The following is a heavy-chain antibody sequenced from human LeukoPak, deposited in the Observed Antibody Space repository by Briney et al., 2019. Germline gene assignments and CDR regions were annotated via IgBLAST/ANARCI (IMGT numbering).Heavy chain of an antibody. CDR1: GGSISSGSYY. J-gene: IGHJ6*03. CDR3: ARITDYSDYYYYPMDV. D-gene: IGHD4-11*01. Sequence: PSQTLSLTCTVSGGSISSGSYYWSWIRQPAGKGLEWIGRIYTSGSTNYNPSLKSRVTISVDTSRNQFSLKLSSVTAADTAVYYCARITDYSDYYYYPMDVWGKGTTVTVSS. V-gene: IGHV4-61*02. CDR2: IYTSGST.